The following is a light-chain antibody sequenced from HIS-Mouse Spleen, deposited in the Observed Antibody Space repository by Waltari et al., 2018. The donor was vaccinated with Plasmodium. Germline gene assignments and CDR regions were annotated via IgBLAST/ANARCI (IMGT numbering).Light chain of an antibody. Sequence: QSALTQPASVSGSPGQSLTISCTGTRSDVGRSNLVSWYQQHPGKAPKLMIYEGSKRPSGVSNRFSGSKSGNTASLTISGLQAEDEADYYCCSYAGSSTYVFGTGTKVTVL. CDR3: CSYAGSSTYV. CDR2: EGS. J-gene: IGLJ1*01. V-gene: IGLV2-23*01. CDR1: RSDVGRSNL.